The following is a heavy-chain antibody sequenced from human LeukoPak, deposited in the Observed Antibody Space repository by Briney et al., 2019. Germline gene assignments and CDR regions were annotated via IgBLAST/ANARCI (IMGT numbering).Heavy chain of an antibody. J-gene: IGHJ4*02. CDR2: IYYSGST. CDR1: GGPISSGDYY. V-gene: IGHV4-30-4*01. D-gene: IGHD6-6*01. Sequence: KSSETLSLTCTVSGGPISSGDYYWSWIRQPPGKGLEWLGYIYYSGSTDYNPSLKSRVTISVDTSKNQFSLKLSSVTAADTAVYYCARGPVDSSSPLSYYFDYWGQGTLVTVSS. CDR3: ARGPVDSSSPLSYYFDY.